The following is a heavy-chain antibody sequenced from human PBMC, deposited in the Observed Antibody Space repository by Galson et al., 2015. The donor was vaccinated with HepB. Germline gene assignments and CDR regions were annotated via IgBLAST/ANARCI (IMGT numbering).Heavy chain of an antibody. V-gene: IGHV3-33*06. CDR3: ADDSSGYFAFDI. CDR2: IWYDGSNK. D-gene: IGHD3-22*01. J-gene: IGHJ3*02. Sequence: SLRLSCAASGFTFSSYGMHWVRQAPGKGLEWVAVIWYDGSNKYYADSVKGRFTISRDNSKNTLYLQMNSLSAEDTAVYYCADDSSGYFAFDIWGQGTMVTVSS. CDR1: GFTFSSYG.